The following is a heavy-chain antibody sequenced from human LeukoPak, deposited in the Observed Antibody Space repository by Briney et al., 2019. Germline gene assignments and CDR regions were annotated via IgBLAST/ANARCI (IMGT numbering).Heavy chain of an antibody. CDR2: IYYSGST. CDR3: ARHPTALVSYGFDP. CDR1: GGSFSNYY. V-gene: IGHV4-59*08. J-gene: IGHJ5*02. D-gene: IGHD5-18*01. Sequence: SSETLSLTCTVSGGSFSNYYWSWIRQPPGKGLEWIGYIYYSGSTNYNPSLKSRVTISVDTSKNQLSLNLSSVTAADTALYYCARHPTALVSYGFDPWGQGTLVTVSP.